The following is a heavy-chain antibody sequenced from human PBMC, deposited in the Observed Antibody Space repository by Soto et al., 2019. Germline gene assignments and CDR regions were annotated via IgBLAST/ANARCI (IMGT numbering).Heavy chain of an antibody. J-gene: IGHJ4*02. D-gene: IGHD2-21*01. CDR3: AIGYCGCYCSSDYFDY. CDR2: ISRDGSVR. V-gene: IGHV3-30*03. CDR1: GFTFSNYG. Sequence: QVQLVESGGGVVQPGRSLRLSCAASGFTFSNYGIHWVRQAPGNGLEWVAVISRDGSVRYYADSVKGRFTISRDNSKNTLYLQVNNLRPEDTAVYYCAIGYCGCYCSSDYFDYWGQGSLVTVSS.